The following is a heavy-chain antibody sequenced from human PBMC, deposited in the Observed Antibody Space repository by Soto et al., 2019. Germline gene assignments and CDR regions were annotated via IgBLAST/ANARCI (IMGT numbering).Heavy chain of an antibody. CDR2: IYPGDSDT. CDR1: GYSFTSYW. CDR3: AREIFGDLPADWPDAFDI. D-gene: IGHD3-10*01. V-gene: IGHV5-51*01. J-gene: IGHJ3*02. Sequence: GESLKISCKGSGYSFTSYWIGWVRQMPGKGLEWMGIIYPGDSDTRYSPSFEGQVTISADKSITTAYLQWSSLKASDTAMYYCAREIFGDLPADWPDAFDIWGQGTMVTVSS.